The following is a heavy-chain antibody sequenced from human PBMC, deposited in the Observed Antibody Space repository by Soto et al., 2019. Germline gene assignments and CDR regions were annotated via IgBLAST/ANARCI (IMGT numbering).Heavy chain of an antibody. CDR2: IKSKTDGGIT. Sequence: EVQLVESGGGLVKPGGSLRLSCAASGFTFRNAWMNWIRQAPGKGLEWVGSIKSKTDGGITDYAAPVKGRFTISRDDSKNTVYLQMSSLKTEYTAVYYCSTDGVWGTLWGQGTLVTVSS. D-gene: IGHD3-16*01. V-gene: IGHV3-15*07. J-gene: IGHJ4*02. CDR3: STDGVWGTL. CDR1: GFTFRNAW.